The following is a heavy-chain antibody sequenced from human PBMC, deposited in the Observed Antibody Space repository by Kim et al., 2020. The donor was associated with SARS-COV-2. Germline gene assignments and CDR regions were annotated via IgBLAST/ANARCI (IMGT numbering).Heavy chain of an antibody. Sequence: SETLSLTCTVSGGSISSYYWSWIRQPPGKGLEWIGYIYYSGSTNYNPSLKSRVTISVDTSKNQFSLKLSSVTAADTAVYYCARSYGISHPFDYWGQGTLV. V-gene: IGHV4-59*08. CDR2: IYYSGST. CDR3: ARSYGISHPFDY. CDR1: GGSISSYY. J-gene: IGHJ4*02. D-gene: IGHD3-3*02.